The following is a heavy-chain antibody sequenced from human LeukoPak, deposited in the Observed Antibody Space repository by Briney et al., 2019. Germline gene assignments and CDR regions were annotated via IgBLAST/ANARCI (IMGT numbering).Heavy chain of an antibody. CDR3: ANSQYSGSYFDY. J-gene: IGHJ4*02. CDR2: ISGSGGST. CDR1: GFTFSSYA. D-gene: IGHD1-26*01. V-gene: IGHV3-23*01. Sequence: GGSLRLSCAASGFTFSSYAMGWVRQAPGKGLEWVSSISGSGGSTYYADSVKGRFTISRDNSKNTLYLQMNSLRAEDTAVYYCANSQYSGSYFDYWGQGTLVTVSS.